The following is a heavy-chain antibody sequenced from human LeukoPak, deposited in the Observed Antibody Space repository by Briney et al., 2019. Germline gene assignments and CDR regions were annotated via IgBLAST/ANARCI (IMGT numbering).Heavy chain of an antibody. J-gene: IGHJ6*03. CDR1: GGSFSGYY. V-gene: IGHV4-34*01. CDR2: INHSGST. CDR3: ARLGVVPPRHTPGYYYYYMDV. D-gene: IGHD2-2*01. Sequence: SETLSLTCAVYGGSFSGYYWSWIRQPPGKGLEWIGEINHSGSTNYNPSLKSRVTISVDTSKNQFSLKLSSVTAADTAVYYCARLGVVPPRHTPGYYYYYMDVWGKGTTVTVSS.